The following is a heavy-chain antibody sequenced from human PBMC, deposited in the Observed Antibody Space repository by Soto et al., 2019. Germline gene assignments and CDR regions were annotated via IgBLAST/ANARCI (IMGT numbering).Heavy chain of an antibody. Sequence: QVQLVESGGGVVQPGRSLRLSCAASGFTFSTYGMHWVRQAPGKGLEWVAVISYDGSITHYADSLKGRFTISRDNSKNTLFLQIYSLSAEDTAVYYCAKDLVMAPDVTAIHDYWGQGTLVTVSS. J-gene: IGHJ4*02. CDR1: GFTFSTYG. CDR3: AKDLVMAPDVTAIHDY. D-gene: IGHD3-16*01. V-gene: IGHV3-30*18. CDR2: ISYDGSIT.